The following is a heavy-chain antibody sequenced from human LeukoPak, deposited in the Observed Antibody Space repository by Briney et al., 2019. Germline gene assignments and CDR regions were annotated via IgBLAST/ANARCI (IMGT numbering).Heavy chain of an antibody. V-gene: IGHV3-11*01. CDR3: ARGADYAELNSIDY. D-gene: IGHD4/OR15-4a*01. CDR2: ISSSGSTI. CDR1: GFTFSEYY. Sequence: GGSLRLSCAASGFTFSEYYMSWIRQAPGKGLEWVSYISSSGSTIYYADSVKGRFTISRDNAKNSLYLQMNSLRAEDTAVYYCARGADYAELNSIDYWGQGTLVTVSS. J-gene: IGHJ4*02.